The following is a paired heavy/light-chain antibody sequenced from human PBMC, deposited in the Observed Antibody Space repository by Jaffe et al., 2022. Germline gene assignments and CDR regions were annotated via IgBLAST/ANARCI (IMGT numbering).Light chain of an antibody. CDR3: QQYNSYPLT. Sequence: DIQMTQSPSSLSASVGDRVTITCRASQGISNNLAWFQQKPGKAPKSLIYAASSLQSEVPSKFSGSGSGTDFTLTISSLQPEDFATYYCQQYNSYPLTFGGGTKVEIK. J-gene: IGKJ4*01. CDR1: QGISNN. CDR2: AAS. V-gene: IGKV1-16*02.
Heavy chain of an antibody. CDR3: VRREEFDY. J-gene: IGHJ4*02. V-gene: IGHV5-51*03. CDR2: IYPGDSDT. CDR1: GYSFTRNW. Sequence: EVQLVQSGAEVKKPGESLKISCKGSGYSFTRNWIGWVRQMPGKGLEWMGIIYPGDSDTRYSPSFQGQVTISADKSITTAYLQWSSLKASDTAMYYCVRREEFDYWGQGTLVTVSS.